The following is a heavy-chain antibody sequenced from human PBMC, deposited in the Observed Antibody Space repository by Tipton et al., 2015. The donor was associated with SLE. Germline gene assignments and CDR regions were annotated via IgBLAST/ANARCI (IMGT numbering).Heavy chain of an antibody. D-gene: IGHD2-15*01. CDR1: GFTFHDYA. CDR2: INSDGSST. Sequence: SLRLSCAASGFTFHDYAMQWVRQAPGKGLVWVSRINSDGSSTSYADSVKGRFTISRDNAKNTLYLQMNSLRAEDTAVYYCARGTPGYYYFHYMDVWGKGTTVTVSS. J-gene: IGHJ6*03. CDR3: ARGTPGYYYFHYMDV. V-gene: IGHV3-74*01.